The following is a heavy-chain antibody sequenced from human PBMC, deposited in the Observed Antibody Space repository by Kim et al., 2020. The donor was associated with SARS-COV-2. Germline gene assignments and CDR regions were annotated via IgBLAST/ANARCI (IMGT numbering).Heavy chain of an antibody. CDR2: ISSSGSTI. CDR3: ARDGYDSSGYYFSVAEYFQH. CDR1: GFTFSSYE. Sequence: GGSLRLSCAASGFTFSSYEMNWVRQAPGKGLEWVSYISSSGSTIYYADSVKGRFTISRDNAKNSLYLQMNSLRAEDTAVYYCARDGYDSSGYYFSVAEYFQHWGQGTLVTVSS. V-gene: IGHV3-48*03. D-gene: IGHD3-22*01. J-gene: IGHJ1*01.